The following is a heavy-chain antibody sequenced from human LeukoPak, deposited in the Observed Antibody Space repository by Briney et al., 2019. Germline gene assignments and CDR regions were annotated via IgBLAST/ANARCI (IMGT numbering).Heavy chain of an antibody. CDR2: ISYDGSNK. Sequence: GRSLRLSCAASGFTFSSYGMHWVRQAPGKGLEWVAVISYDGSNKYYADSVKGRFTISRDNSKNTLYLQMNSLRAEDTAVYYCAKLASPFGALVMDVWGQGTTVTVSS. V-gene: IGHV3-30*18. D-gene: IGHD3-3*01. J-gene: IGHJ6*02. CDR1: GFTFSSYG. CDR3: AKLASPFGALVMDV.